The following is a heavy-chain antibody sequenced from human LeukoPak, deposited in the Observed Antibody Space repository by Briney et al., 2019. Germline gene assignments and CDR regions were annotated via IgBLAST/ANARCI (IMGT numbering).Heavy chain of an antibody. CDR3: ARDPVSRYYGSGSQTTNWFDP. CDR1: GYTFTGYY. Sequence: ASVKVSCKASGYTFTGYYMHWVRQAPGQGLEWMGWINPNSGGTNYAQKSQGRVTMTRDTSISTAYMELSRLRSDDTAVYYCARDPVSRYYGSGSQTTNWFDPWGQGTLVTVSS. J-gene: IGHJ5*02. V-gene: IGHV1-2*02. CDR2: INPNSGGT. D-gene: IGHD3-10*01.